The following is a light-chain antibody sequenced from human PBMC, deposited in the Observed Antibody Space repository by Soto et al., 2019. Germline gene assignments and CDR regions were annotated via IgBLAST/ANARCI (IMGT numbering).Light chain of an antibody. CDR2: DAS. CDR3: QQYNSYPYT. J-gene: IGKJ2*01. CDR1: QSISSW. V-gene: IGKV1-5*01. Sequence: DIQMTQSPSTLSASVGDRVTLTCRASQSISSWLAWYQQKPGKAPKLLIYDASTLESGVPSRFSGSGSGTEFTLTISSLQPDEFAAYYCQQYNSYPYTFGQGTKLEIK.